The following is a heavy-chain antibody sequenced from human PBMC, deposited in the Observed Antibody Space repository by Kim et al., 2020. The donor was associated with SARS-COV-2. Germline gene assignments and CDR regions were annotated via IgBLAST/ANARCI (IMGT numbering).Heavy chain of an antibody. CDR3: ARKRTGIVAAGGGMDV. CDR2: VNPNSGDT. Sequence: ASVKVSCETSGYTFTSYDINWVRQAPGQGLEWMGRVNPNSGDTGYAQKFQGRVTMTRNTSIRIAYMELSSLRSEDTAVYYCARKRTGIVAAGGGMDVWGQGTTVIVSS. CDR1: GYTFTSYD. V-gene: IGHV1-8*01. D-gene: IGHD6-13*01. J-gene: IGHJ6*02.